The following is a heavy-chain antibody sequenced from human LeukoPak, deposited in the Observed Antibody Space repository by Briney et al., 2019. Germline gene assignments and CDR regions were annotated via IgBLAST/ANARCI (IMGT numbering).Heavy chain of an antibody. J-gene: IGHJ4*02. CDR1: GFTFSSYG. D-gene: IGHD6-13*01. CDR3: ARDPIRYSSSWYYFDY. Sequence: GGSLRLSCAASGFTFSSYGMHWVRQAPGKGLEWVAVIWYDGSNKYYADSVKGRFTISRDNSKNTLYLQMNSLRAEDTAVYYSARDPIRYSSSWYYFDYWGQGTLVTVSS. V-gene: IGHV3-33*01. CDR2: IWYDGSNK.